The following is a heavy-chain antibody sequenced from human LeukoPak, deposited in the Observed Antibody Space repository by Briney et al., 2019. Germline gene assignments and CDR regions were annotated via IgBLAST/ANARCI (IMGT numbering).Heavy chain of an antibody. CDR1: GGSISSGDYY. J-gene: IGHJ4*02. CDR3: ARGLGSSWYGD. D-gene: IGHD6-13*01. V-gene: IGHV4-30-4*01. CDR2: IYYSGSA. Sequence: PSQTLSLTRTVSGGSISSGDYYWSWIRQPPGKGLEWMGYIYYSGSAYYNPSLKSRVTISVDTSKNQFSLKLRSVTAADTAVYFCARGLGSSWYGDWGQGTLVTVSS.